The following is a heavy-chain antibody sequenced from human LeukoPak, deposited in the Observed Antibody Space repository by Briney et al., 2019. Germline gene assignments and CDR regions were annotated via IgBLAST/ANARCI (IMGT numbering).Heavy chain of an antibody. V-gene: IGHV3-21*05. Sequence: NPGGSPRLSCAASGFTFSRYAMNWVRQAPGKGLEWVSYINTDSSDIHYADSVKGRFTISRDNARNTLYLQLSSLRAEDSAVYYCARDTFHPGLIDSWGQGTLVTVSS. D-gene: IGHD2-21*01. CDR2: INTDSSDI. J-gene: IGHJ4*02. CDR3: ARDTFHPGLIDS. CDR1: GFTFSRYA.